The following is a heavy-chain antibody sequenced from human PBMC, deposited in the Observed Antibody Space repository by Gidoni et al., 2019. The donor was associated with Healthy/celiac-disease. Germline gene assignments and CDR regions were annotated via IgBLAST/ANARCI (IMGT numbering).Heavy chain of an antibody. Sequence: QVQLVQSGAEVKKPGASVKVSCKASGYTFTGYYMHWVRQAPGQGLAWMGWINPNSGGTNYAQKFQGMVTMTRDTSISTAYMELSRLRSDDTAVYYCAIVYMASGTSNYFDYWGQGTLVTVSS. CDR3: AIVYMASGTSNYFDY. J-gene: IGHJ4*02. V-gene: IGHV1-2*02. D-gene: IGHD1-26*01. CDR1: GYTFTGYY. CDR2: INPNSGGT.